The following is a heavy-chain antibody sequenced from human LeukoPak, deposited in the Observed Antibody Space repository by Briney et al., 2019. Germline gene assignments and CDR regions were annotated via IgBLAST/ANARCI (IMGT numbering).Heavy chain of an antibody. V-gene: IGHV4-31*03. D-gene: IGHD1-26*01. CDR1: GGSISSGGYY. CDR3: AKGGIVGATSANWAY. J-gene: IGHJ4*02. CDR2: IYYSGST. Sequence: SQTLSLTCTVSGGSISSGGYYWSWIRQHPGKGLEWIGYIYYSGSTYYNPSLKSRVTISVDTSKNQFSLKLSSVTAADTAVYYCAKGGIVGATSANWAYWGLGTLVTVSS.